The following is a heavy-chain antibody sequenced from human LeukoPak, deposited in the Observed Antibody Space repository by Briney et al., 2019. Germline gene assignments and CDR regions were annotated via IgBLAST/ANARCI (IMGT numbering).Heavy chain of an antibody. J-gene: IGHJ3*02. CDR1: GFKFDDYN. CDR3: VKAVCGGDCYWVHDAFDI. CDR2: ITWNSGDV. D-gene: IGHD2-21*02. Sequence: GRSLRLSCAASGFKFDDYNMYWVRQIPGKGLEWVSGITWNSGDVGYADSVKGRFTISRDNAKNFLYLQMNSLTIEDTALYFCVKAVCGGDCYWVHDAFDIWGQGTMVTVSS. V-gene: IGHV3-9*01.